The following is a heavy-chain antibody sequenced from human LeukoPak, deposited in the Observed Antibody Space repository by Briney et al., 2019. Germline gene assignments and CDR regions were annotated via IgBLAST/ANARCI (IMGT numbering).Heavy chain of an antibody. D-gene: IGHD3-9*01. CDR3: TTSSSRELRYFDWLYQGWSRSYYYYMDV. V-gene: IGHV3-15*01. J-gene: IGHJ6*03. CDR1: GFTFSFAW. CDR2: IKSKTDGGTT. Sequence: PGGSLRLSCAASGFTFSFAWMSWVRQAPGKGLEWVGRIKSKTDGGTTDYAAPVKGRFTISRDDSKNTLYLQMNSLKTEDTAVYYCTTSSSRELRYFDWLYQGWSRSYYYYMDVWGKGTTVTVSS.